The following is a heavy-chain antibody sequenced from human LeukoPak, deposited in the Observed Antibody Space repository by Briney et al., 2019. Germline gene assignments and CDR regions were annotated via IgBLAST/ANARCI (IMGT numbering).Heavy chain of an antibody. CDR3: GGSSRGYSDYDPNPHSYYYMDV. J-gene: IGHJ6*03. D-gene: IGHD5-12*01. Sequence: PSQTLSLTCTVSGGSISSGGYYWSWIRQPPGKGLEWIGYIYHSGSTYYNPSLKSRVTISVDRSKNQFSLKLSSVTAADTAVYYCGGSSRGYSDYDPNPHSYYYMDVWGKGTTVTVSS. CDR1: GGSISSGGYY. CDR2: IYHSGST. V-gene: IGHV4-30-2*01.